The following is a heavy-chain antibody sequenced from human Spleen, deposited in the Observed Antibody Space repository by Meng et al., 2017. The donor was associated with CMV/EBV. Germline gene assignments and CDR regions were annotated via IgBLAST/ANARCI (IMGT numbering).Heavy chain of an antibody. V-gene: IGHV4-59*01. J-gene: IGHJ6*02. CDR2: IYYTGKT. D-gene: IGHD6-13*01. CDR1: GGSISPYY. Sequence: SETLSLTCSVTGGSISPYYWSWIRRPPGKGLEWIGYIYYTGKTTVTPSLKSRVIISVDTSKNQFSLKLNSVTAADTAVYYCARDRRYSSSWYDYYYGMDVWGQGTTVTVSS. CDR3: ARDRRYSSSWYDYYYGMDV.